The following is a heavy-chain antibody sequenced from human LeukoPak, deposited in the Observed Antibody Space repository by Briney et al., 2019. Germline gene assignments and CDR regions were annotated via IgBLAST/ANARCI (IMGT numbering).Heavy chain of an antibody. J-gene: IGHJ4*02. V-gene: IGHV4-59*12. CDR3: ARESSPLTSMAARSVSIDY. D-gene: IGHD6-6*01. CDR2: IYYSGST. CDR1: GGSISSYY. Sequence: SETLSLTCTVSGGSISSYYWSWIRQPPGKGLEWIGYIYYSGSTNYNPSLKSRVTISVDTSKNQFSLKLSSVTAADTAVYYCARESSPLTSMAARSVSIDYWGQGTLVTVSS.